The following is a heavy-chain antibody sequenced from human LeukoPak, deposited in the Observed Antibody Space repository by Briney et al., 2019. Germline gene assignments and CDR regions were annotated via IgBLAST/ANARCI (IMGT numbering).Heavy chain of an antibody. Sequence: GGSLRLSCAASGFTFSSYGMHWVRQAPGRGLEWVAFIRYDGSNKYYADSVKGRFTISRDNSKNTLYLQMNSLRAEDTAVYYCAKSSYYDSSGYCFSYWGQGTLVTVSS. CDR3: AKSSYYDSSGYCFSY. CDR1: GFTFSSYG. V-gene: IGHV3-30*02. J-gene: IGHJ4*02. CDR2: IRYDGSNK. D-gene: IGHD3-22*01.